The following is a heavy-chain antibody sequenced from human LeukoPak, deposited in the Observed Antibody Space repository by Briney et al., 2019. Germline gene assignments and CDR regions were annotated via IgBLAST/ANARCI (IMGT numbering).Heavy chain of an antibody. CDR2: IYSGGST. J-gene: IGHJ1*01. V-gene: IGHV3-53*01. D-gene: IGHD6-13*01. CDR1: GFTVSSNY. Sequence: AGGSLRLSCAASGFTVSSNYMSWVRQAPGKGLEWVSVIYSGGSTYYADSVKGRFTISRDNSKNTLYLQMNSRRAEDTAVYYCASAQLVQYFQHWGQGTLVTVSS. CDR3: ASAQLVQYFQH.